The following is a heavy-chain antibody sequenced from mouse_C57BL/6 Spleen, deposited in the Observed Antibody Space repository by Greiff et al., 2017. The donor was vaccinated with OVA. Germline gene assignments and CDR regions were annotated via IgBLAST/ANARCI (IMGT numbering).Heavy chain of an antibody. CDR2: IDPSDSET. J-gene: IGHJ4*01. CDR1: GYTFTSYW. V-gene: IGHV1-52*01. D-gene: IGHD2-5*01. CDR3: ARGSNYVYAMDY. Sequence: QVQLKQPGAELVRPGSSVKLSCKASGYTFTSYWMHWVKQRPIQGLEWIGNIDPSDSETHYNQKFKDKATLTVDKSSSTAYMQLSSLTSEDSAVYYCARGSNYVYAMDYWGQGTSVTVSS.